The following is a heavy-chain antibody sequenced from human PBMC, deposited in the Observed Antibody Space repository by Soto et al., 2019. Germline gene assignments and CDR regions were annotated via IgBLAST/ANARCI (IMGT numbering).Heavy chain of an antibody. V-gene: IGHV4-34*01. CDR1: GGSFSGYY. D-gene: IGHD3-9*01. Sequence: QVQLQQWGAGPLRPLETLSLTCGVSGGSFSGYYWAWIRQSPGKGLEWSGEINDRGSINSNPSLKSRVSISVDTSKNHYSPNLRSVTAADTAVYYCARESHDILTGPPWVWYFDLWGRGTLVTVSS. CDR3: ARESHDILTGPPWVWYFDL. CDR2: INDRGSI. J-gene: IGHJ2*01.